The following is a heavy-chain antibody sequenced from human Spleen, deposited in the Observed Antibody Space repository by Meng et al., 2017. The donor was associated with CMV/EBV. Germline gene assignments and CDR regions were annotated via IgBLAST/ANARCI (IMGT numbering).Heavy chain of an antibody. J-gene: IGHJ4*02. D-gene: IGHD3-10*01. V-gene: IGHV4-34*01. Sequence: SETLSLTCTVSGGSISSADFYWSWFRQPPGKVLEWIGEINHSGSTNYNPSLKSRVTISVDTSKNQFSLKLSSVTAADTAVYYCARKSGGPFDSWGQGTLVTVSS. CDR3: ARKSGGPFDS. CDR1: GGSISSADFY. CDR2: INHSGST.